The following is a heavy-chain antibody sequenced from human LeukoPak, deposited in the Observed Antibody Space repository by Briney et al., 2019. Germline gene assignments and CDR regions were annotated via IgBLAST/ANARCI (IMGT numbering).Heavy chain of an antibody. CDR3: ARGPSIMITFGGVIAAELDY. CDR2: INSDGSST. Sequence: GGSLRLSCAASGFTFSSYRMHWVRQAPGKGLVWVSRINSDGSSTSYADSVKGRFTISRDNAKNTLYLQMNSLRAEDTAVYYCARGPSIMITFGGVIAAELDYWGQGTLVTVSS. J-gene: IGHJ4*02. D-gene: IGHD3-16*02. CDR1: GFTFSSYR. V-gene: IGHV3-74*01.